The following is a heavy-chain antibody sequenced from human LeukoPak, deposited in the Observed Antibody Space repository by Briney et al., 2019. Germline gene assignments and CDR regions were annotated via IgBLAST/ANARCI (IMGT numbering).Heavy chain of an antibody. CDR1: GYTFTSYG. V-gene: IGHV1-18*01. J-gene: IGHJ3*02. CDR2: ISAYNGNT. D-gene: IGHD2-2*02. CDR3: ARGKYQLPYHGAFDI. Sequence: ASVKVSCKASGYTFTSYGISWVRQAPGQGLEWMGWISAYNGNTNYAQKLQGRVTMTTDTSTSTAYMELRSLRSDDTAVYYCARGKYQLPYHGAFDIWGQGTMVTVSS.